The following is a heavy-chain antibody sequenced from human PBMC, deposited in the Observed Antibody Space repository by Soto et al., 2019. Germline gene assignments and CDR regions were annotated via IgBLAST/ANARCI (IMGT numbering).Heavy chain of an antibody. CDR2: INPSDSYT. J-gene: IGHJ4*02. CDR3: EIREVNISGSYLVLDH. V-gene: IGHV5-10-1*01. CDR1: GCRVTPYL. D-gene: IGHD3-22*01. Sequence: GEALMRSGNAFGCRVTPYLLSWMRQMPGTGLEWMGRINPSDSYTNYSPSFQGHVTISVDRSINTAYLQWSSLKASDTAIYYCEIREVNISGSYLVLDHWGPGNLVTV.